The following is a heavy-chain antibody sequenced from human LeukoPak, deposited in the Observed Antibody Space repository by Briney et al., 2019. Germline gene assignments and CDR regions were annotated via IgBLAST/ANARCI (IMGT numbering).Heavy chain of an antibody. CDR3: AREVAEWSQAFDP. V-gene: IGHV3-23*05. D-gene: IGHD3-3*01. J-gene: IGHJ5*02. Sequence: GGSLRLSCAASGFTFSRYDLSWVRQAPGKGLECVSTIVRTVTTTYYADSVKGRFTISRDNSKNTLYLQMNDLRADDTAVYYCAREVAEWSQAFDPWGQGTLVTVSS. CDR2: IVRTVTTT. CDR1: GFTFSRYD.